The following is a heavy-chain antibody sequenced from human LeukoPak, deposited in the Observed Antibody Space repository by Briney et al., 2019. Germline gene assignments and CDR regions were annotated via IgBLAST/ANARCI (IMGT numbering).Heavy chain of an antibody. CDR1: GYTFTSYY. CDR2: INPSGGST. J-gene: IGHJ3*02. CDR3: ACLPDGYNPWGAFDI. V-gene: IGHV1-46*01. D-gene: IGHD5-24*01. Sequence: GASVKVSCKASGYTFTSYYMHWVRQAPGQGLEWMGIINPSGGSTSYAQKFQGRVTMTRDTSTSTAYMELSSLRSEDTAVYYCACLPDGYNPWGAFDIWGQGTMVTVSS.